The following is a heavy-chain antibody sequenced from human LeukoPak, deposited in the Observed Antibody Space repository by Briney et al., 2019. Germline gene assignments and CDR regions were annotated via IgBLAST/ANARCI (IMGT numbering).Heavy chain of an antibody. CDR1: GFTFSDYY. J-gene: IGHJ4*02. V-gene: IGHV3-11*01. CDR3: ARVLDTAILFDY. D-gene: IGHD5-18*01. Sequence: PRGSLRLSCAASGFTFSDYYMSWIRQAPGKGLEWVSYISSSGSTIYYADSVKGRFTISRDNAKNSLYLQMNSLRAEDTAVYYCARVLDTAILFDYWGQGTLVTVSS. CDR2: ISSSGSTI.